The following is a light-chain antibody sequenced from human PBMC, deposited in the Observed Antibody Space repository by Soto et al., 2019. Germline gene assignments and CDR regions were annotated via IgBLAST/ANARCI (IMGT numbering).Light chain of an antibody. Sequence: DIQMTQSPSSLSASVGDRVTITCRASQSISSYLNWYQPKPGKAPKLLIYAASSLQSGFPSRFSGGGSGTDFALTISSLQPEDFAMYYCQQCYSSPRTFGQGTPVEIK. J-gene: IGKJ1*01. CDR3: QQCYSSPRT. V-gene: IGKV1-39*01. CDR1: QSISSY. CDR2: AAS.